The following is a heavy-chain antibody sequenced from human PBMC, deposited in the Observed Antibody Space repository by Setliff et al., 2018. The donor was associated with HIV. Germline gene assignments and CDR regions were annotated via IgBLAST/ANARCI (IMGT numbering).Heavy chain of an antibody. J-gene: IGHJ6*03. CDR1: GGSISNYY. D-gene: IGHD3-10*01. CDR3: ARTFVVFRVRGVSSVYMDV. Sequence: ASETLSLTCTVSGGSISNYYWSWIRQPPGKALEWIGYIYYSGSTNYNPYLKSRVTISVDTSKNQFSLNLSSVTAADTAVYYCARTFVVFRVRGVSSVYMDVWGKGTTVTVSS. CDR2: IYYSGST. V-gene: IGHV4-59*01.